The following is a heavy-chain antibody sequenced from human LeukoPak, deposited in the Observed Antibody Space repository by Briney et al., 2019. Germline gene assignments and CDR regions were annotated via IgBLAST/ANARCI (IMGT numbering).Heavy chain of an antibody. CDR3: ARAHYTDPNWFDP. CDR1: GGSISSYY. V-gene: IGHV4-59*12. CDR2: IYYSGST. Sequence: SETLSLTCTVSGGSISSYYWSWIRQPPGKGLEWIGYIYYSGSTNYNPSLKSRVTISVDTSKNQFSLKMRSVTAADTAVYYCARAHYTDPNWFDPWGQGTLVTVSS. D-gene: IGHD4-11*01. J-gene: IGHJ5*02.